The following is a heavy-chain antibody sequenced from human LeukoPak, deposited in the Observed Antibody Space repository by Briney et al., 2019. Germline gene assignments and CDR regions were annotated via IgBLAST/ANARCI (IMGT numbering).Heavy chain of an antibody. CDR1: GGSISSGGYY. CDR3: ARDERSSGHLDY. Sequence: SETLSLTCTVSGGSISSGGYYWSWIRQHPGKGLEWIGYIYYSGSTYYNPSLKSRVTISVDTSKNQFSLKLSSVTAADTAVYYRARDERSSGHLDYWGQGTLVTVSS. J-gene: IGHJ4*02. CDR2: IYYSGST. V-gene: IGHV4-31*03. D-gene: IGHD3-22*01.